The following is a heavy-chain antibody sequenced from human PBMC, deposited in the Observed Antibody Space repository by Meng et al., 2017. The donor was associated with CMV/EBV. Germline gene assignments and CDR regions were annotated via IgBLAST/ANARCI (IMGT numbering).Heavy chain of an antibody. CDR3: TRDAHLTTVTPNWFDP. D-gene: IGHD4-17*01. CDR1: GDSLTDYY. J-gene: IGHJ5*02. Sequence: SGSDTRKPGASVNGSCKASGDSLTDYYMHGVRQAPRKGLEGMGCRNPNSGDTNYAHKSQGRITMTRDTSISTAYIEFSRLRSDDKAVYYCTRDAHLTTVTPNWFDPWGRGNRVTVSS. V-gene: IGHV1-2*02. CDR2: RNPNSGDT.